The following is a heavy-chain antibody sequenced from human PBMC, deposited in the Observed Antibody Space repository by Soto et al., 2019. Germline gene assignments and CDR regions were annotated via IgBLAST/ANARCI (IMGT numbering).Heavy chain of an antibody. V-gene: IGHV4-39*07. D-gene: IGHD6-13*01. Sequence: SETLSLTFTVSGGSISSVSDYGGWIRQPPWKGLEWILSIYHSGSTYYNPSLKIRVTISVDSSKGQFSLNMRSVTAEDTDVYYCEKSEPYRSSWPNYFDYWGQGTLVTVYS. CDR3: EKSEPYRSSWPNYFDY. J-gene: IGHJ4*02. CDR2: IYHSGST. CDR1: GGSISSVSDY.